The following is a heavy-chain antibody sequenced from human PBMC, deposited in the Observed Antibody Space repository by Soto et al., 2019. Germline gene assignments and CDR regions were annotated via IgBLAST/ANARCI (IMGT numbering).Heavy chain of an antibody. CDR3: ASHYREGYEIGAFDI. CDR2: IIPIFGTA. J-gene: IGHJ3*02. Sequence: SVKVSCKASGGTFSSYAISWVRQAPGQGLEWMGGIIPIFGTANYAQKFQGRVTITADESTSTAYMELSSLRSEDTAVYYCASHYREGYEIGAFDIWGQGTMVTVSS. CDR1: GGTFSSYA. V-gene: IGHV1-69*13. D-gene: IGHD4-4*01.